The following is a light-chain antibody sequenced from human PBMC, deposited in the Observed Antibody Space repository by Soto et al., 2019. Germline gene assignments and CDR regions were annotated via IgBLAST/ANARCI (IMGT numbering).Light chain of an antibody. CDR1: QSVNSN. J-gene: IGKJ2*01. V-gene: IGKV3-11*01. Sequence: EIVLTQSPATLSLFPGERATLSCRASQSVNSNLAWYQQKPGQAPRLLIYDASNRATGIPARLSGSGSGTDFTLTISSLQPEDFATYYCQQSYRTPYTFGQGTKLETK. CDR2: DAS. CDR3: QQSYRTPYT.